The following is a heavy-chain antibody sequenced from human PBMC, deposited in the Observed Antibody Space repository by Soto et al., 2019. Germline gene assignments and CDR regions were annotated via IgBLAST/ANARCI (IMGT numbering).Heavy chain of an antibody. J-gene: IGHJ2*01. CDR3: ARHYFGEANWYFDL. V-gene: IGHV4-59*08. D-gene: IGHD3-10*01. CDR1: GGSISSYY. CDR2: IYYSGST. Sequence: QVQLQESGPGLVKPSETLSLTCTVSGGSISSYYWSWIRQPPGKGLEWIGYIYYSGSTNYNPSLKRRVTISGDTSKNQFSLKLSSVTAADTAVYYCARHYFGEANWYFDLWGRGTLVTVSS.